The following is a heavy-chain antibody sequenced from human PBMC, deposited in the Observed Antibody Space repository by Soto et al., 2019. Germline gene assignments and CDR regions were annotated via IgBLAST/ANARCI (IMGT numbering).Heavy chain of an antibody. CDR2: IYYSGKT. CDR1: GDSISSSTYS. V-gene: IGHV4-39*01. D-gene: IGHD2-15*01. Sequence: SETLSLTCTVSGDSISSSTYSWGWIRQPPGKGLEYIGTIYYSGKTYYNPSLKSRVTISADTSQNQFSLDLTSVTATDTAVYFCARHPGYCSGGSCNGQYTLDVWGQGTTVTVSS. CDR3: ARHPGYCSGGSCNGQYTLDV. J-gene: IGHJ6*02.